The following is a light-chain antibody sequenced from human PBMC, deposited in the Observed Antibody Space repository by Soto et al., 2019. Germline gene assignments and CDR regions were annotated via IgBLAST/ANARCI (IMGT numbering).Light chain of an antibody. V-gene: IGLV2-23*02. CDR2: EVN. Sequence: QSALTQPASVSGSPGQSITISCTGTSSNVGSYKLVSWYQQHPGKAPKLMIFEVNKRPSGVSNRFSGSKSGNTASLTISGLKVEDEADYYCCSYATPRQFGGGTKLTVL. J-gene: IGLJ3*02. CDR3: CSYATPRQ. CDR1: SSNVGSYKL.